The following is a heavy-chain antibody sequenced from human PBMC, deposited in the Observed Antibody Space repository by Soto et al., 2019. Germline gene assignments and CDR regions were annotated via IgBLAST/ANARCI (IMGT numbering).Heavy chain of an antibody. V-gene: IGHV6-1*01. CDR1: GDSVSSKSAT. D-gene: IGHD1-26*01. CDR2: TYYRSKWST. CDR3: TRALSGSYDS. Sequence: PSQTLSLTCVISGDSVSSKSATWNWIRQSPSRGLEWLGRTYYRSKWSTDYAVSVNNRITINPDTSKNQFSLQLNSVTPEDTAMYYCTRALSGSYDSWGQGTPATVDS. J-gene: IGHJ5*01.